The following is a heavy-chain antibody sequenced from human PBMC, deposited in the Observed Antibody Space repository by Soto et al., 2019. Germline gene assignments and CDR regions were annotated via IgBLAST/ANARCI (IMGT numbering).Heavy chain of an antibody. Sequence: GGSLRLSCAVSGFTFTGYAMTWVRQAPGKGLEWVSAISGSGGSEFYADSVKGRFTISRDNSKNTLYLQMKSLRAEDTALYYCAKGDTTMITDYYAMDVWGQGTTVTVSS. V-gene: IGHV3-23*01. D-gene: IGHD5-18*01. CDR1: GFTFTGYA. CDR2: ISGSGGSE. CDR3: AKGDTTMITDYYAMDV. J-gene: IGHJ6*02.